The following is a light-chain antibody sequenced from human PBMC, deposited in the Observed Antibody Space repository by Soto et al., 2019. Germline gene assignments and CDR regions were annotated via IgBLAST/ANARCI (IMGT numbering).Light chain of an antibody. J-gene: IGKJ1*01. CDR3: QQYGNSPQT. CDR1: QSVTGSS. V-gene: IGKV3-20*01. CDR2: DAS. Sequence: DIVLTQSPGTLSLSPGERVTLSYRASQSVTGSSIAWYQQKPGQAPRLLIYDASTRATVVPARFSGSGSGTDFTLTISRLEPEDFAVYYCQQYGNSPQTFGQGTKVDIK.